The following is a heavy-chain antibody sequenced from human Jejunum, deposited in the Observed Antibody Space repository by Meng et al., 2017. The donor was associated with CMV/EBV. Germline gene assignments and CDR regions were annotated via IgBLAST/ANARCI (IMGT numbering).Heavy chain of an antibody. V-gene: IGHV3-74*01. Sequence: STFGPYWHHGVRLAPREGPLWIAHISADGTKIKYAHSVKGRFTVSRDNAKKTLYLQMNNLRAADTAVYYCARPPSLWDYGGIEPFALWDQGTLVTVSS. J-gene: IGHJ4*02. CDR1: STFGPYW. D-gene: IGHD2-21*01. CDR3: ARPPSLWDYGGIEPFAL. CDR2: ISADGTKI.